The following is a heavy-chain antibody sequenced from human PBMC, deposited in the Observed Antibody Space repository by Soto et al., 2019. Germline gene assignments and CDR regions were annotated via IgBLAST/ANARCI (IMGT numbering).Heavy chain of an antibody. V-gene: IGHV3-9*01. Sequence: GGSLRLSCAASGFTFDDYAMHWVRQAPGKGLEWVSGISWNSGSIGYADSVKGRFTISRDNAKNSLYLQMNSLRAEDTALYYCAKDKRPVRGSYFDYWGQGTLVTVSS. J-gene: IGHJ4*02. CDR1: GFTFDDYA. D-gene: IGHD1-1*01. CDR2: ISWNSGSI. CDR3: AKDKRPVRGSYFDY.